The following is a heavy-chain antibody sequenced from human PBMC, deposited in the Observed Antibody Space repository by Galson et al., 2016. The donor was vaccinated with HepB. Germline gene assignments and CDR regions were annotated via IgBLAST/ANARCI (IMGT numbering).Heavy chain of an antibody. D-gene: IGHD6-6*01. CDR3: ARSGGTYSSSSYYFDS. Sequence: SLRLSCAGSGFVFSAYGFNWIRQAPGKGLEWVSSISNAGSYRHYTDSVKGRFTISRDNDMHSLYPQMNSLRAEDTAVYYCARSGGTYSSSSYYFDSWGQGTLVAVSS. J-gene: IGHJ4*02. CDR2: ISNAGSYR. CDR1: GFVFSAYG. V-gene: IGHV3-21*01.